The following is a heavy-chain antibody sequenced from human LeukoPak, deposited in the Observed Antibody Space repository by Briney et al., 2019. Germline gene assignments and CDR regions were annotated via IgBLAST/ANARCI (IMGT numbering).Heavy chain of an antibody. CDR3: ARDRPVMITFGGVIIAAY. CDR2: VSGYNGNT. J-gene: IGHJ4*02. D-gene: IGHD3-16*02. Sequence: ASVKVSCKASGYTFTSHGINWFRQAPGQGLEWMGWVSGYNGNTDYAQKFQGRVTMTTDRSTNTVYMELRSLRSDDTAVYYCARDRPVMITFGGVIIAAYWGQGTLVSVSS. V-gene: IGHV1-18*01. CDR1: GYTFTSHG.